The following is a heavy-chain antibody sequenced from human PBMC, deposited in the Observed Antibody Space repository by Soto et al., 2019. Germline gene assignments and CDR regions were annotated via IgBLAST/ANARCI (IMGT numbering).Heavy chain of an antibody. J-gene: IGHJ4*02. Sequence: GASVKVSCKASGGTFSSYAISWVRQAPGQGLEWMGGIIPIFGTANYAQEFQGRVTITADESTSTAYMELSSLRSEDTAVYYCARERYSSSWTGSYYFDYWGQGTLVTVSS. CDR2: IIPIFGTA. V-gene: IGHV1-69*13. CDR1: GGTFSSYA. CDR3: ARERYSSSWTGSYYFDY. D-gene: IGHD6-13*01.